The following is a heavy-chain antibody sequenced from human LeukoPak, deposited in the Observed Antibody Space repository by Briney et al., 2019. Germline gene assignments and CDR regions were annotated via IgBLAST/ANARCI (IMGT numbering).Heavy chain of an antibody. V-gene: IGHV1-2*02. CDR1: GYTFTCYY. CDR3: ARVGSSGWYVHPTLDY. CDR2: INPNNGGT. Sequence: GASVKVSCKASGYTFTCYYMHWVRQAPGQGLEWMGWINPNNGGTNYAQKFQGRVTVTRDTSISTAYMELSRLRSDDPAVYYCARVGSSGWYVHPTLDYWGQGTLVTVSS. J-gene: IGHJ4*02. D-gene: IGHD6-19*01.